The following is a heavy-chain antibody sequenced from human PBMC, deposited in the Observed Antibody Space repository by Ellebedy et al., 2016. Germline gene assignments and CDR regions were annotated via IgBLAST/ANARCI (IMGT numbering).Heavy chain of an antibody. CDR1: GYTFTSDD. J-gene: IGHJ4*02. CDR2: MNPNSGNT. CDR3: ARGVGDFDWLPREYQFDY. D-gene: IGHD3-9*01. V-gene: IGHV1-8*01. Sequence: ASVKVSXXASGYTFTSDDINWVRQATGQGLEWMGWMNPNSGNTGYAQKFQGRVTMTRNTSISTAYMELSSLRSEDTAVYYCARGVGDFDWLPREYQFDYWGQGTLVTVS.